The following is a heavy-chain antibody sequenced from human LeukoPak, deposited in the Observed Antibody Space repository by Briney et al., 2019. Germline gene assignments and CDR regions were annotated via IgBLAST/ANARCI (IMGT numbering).Heavy chain of an antibody. J-gene: IGHJ4*02. CDR3: AKVGERTSYYFDY. V-gene: IGHV3-9*01. CDR2: ISWNSGSI. D-gene: IGHD3-16*01. CDR1: GFTFDDYA. Sequence: PGRSLRLSCAASGFTFDDYAMHWVRRAPGKGLEWVSGISWNSGSIGYADSVKGRFTISRDNAKNSLYLQMNSLRAEDTALYYCAKVGERTSYYFDYWGQGTLVTVSS.